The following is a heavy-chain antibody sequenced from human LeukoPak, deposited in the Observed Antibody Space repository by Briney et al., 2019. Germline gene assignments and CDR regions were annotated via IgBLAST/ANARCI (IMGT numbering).Heavy chain of an antibody. J-gene: IGHJ4*02. CDR2: ISAYKGNT. Sequence: ASVKVSCKASGYTFTSYGISWARQAPGQGLEWMGWISAYKGNTNYAQKLQGRVTMTTDTSTSTAYMELRSLRSDDTAVYYCARVGGSSPLGDYFDYWGQGTLVTVSS. CDR3: ARVGGSSPLGDYFDY. D-gene: IGHD1-26*01. CDR1: GYTFTSYG. V-gene: IGHV1-18*01.